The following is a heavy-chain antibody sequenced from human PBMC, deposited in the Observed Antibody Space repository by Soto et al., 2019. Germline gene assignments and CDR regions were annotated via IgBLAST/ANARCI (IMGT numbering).Heavy chain of an antibody. CDR1: GGSISSYY. CDR3: ARGGAYYDFWSGYYGVKVSSMDV. J-gene: IGHJ6*02. CDR2: IYYSGST. V-gene: IGHV4-59*01. Sequence: PSETLSLTCTVSGGSISSYYWSWIRQPPGKGLEWIGYIYYSGSTNYNPSLKSRVTISVDTSKNQFSLKLGSVTAADTAVYYCARGGAYYDFWSGYYGVKVSSMDVWGQGTTVTVSS. D-gene: IGHD3-3*01.